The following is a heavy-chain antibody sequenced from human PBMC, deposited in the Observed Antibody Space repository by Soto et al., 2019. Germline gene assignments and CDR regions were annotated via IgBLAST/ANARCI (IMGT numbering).Heavy chain of an antibody. CDR1: GFTFSSYG. J-gene: IGHJ3*02. CDR3: ARDRDYDSSGYYYQYAFDI. CDR2: IWYDGSNK. D-gene: IGHD3-22*01. V-gene: IGHV3-33*01. Sequence: GGSLRLSCAASGFTFSSYGMHWVRQAPGKGLEWVAVIWYDGSNKYYADSVKGRFTISRDNSKNTLYLQMNSLRAEDTAVYYCARDRDYDSSGYYYQYAFDIWGQGTMVTVSS.